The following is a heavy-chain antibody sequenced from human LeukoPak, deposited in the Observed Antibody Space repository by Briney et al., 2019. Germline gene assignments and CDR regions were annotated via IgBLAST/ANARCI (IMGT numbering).Heavy chain of an antibody. CDR1: GFTFSNYW. D-gene: IGHD6-13*01. J-gene: IGHJ6*02. CDR2: IKQDGSEK. V-gene: IGHV3-7*05. Sequence: PGGSLRLSCTASGFTFSNYWMSRVRKTPEKGLEWVANIKQDGSEKVYLDSVKGRFTISRDNAQTSLYLHMNSLRAEDTAVYYCARDPYSSSWSYGMDVWGQGTTVTVSS. CDR3: ARDPYSSSWSYGMDV.